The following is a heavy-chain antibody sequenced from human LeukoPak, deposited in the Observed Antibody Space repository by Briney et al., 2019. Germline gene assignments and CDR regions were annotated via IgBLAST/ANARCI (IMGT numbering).Heavy chain of an antibody. D-gene: IGHD1-1*01. CDR3: AKDDTRGSWYSRIDAFDI. CDR1: GFTFSSYG. J-gene: IGHJ3*02. Sequence: GGSLRLSCAASGFTFSSYGMHWVRQAPGKGLEWVAFIGNDGSNKYYAHPVKGRFTISRDNSKNTLYLQMNSLRAEDTAVYYCAKDDTRGSWYSRIDAFDIWGQGTMVTVSS. V-gene: IGHV3-30*02. CDR2: IGNDGSNK.